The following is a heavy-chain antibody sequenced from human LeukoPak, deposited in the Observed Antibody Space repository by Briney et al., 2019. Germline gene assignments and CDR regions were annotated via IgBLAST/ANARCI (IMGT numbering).Heavy chain of an antibody. D-gene: IGHD1-20*01. CDR1: GITFTKAY. J-gene: IGHJ4*02. V-gene: IGHV3-15*01. CDR3: TTDAGYDSRWYNW. Sequence: PGGSLRLSCAASGITFTKAYMSWVRQAPGKGLEWVGRIKSKSDGGTIDYGAPVKDRFTISRDDSKNKLYLLMSSLKTEDTAVYYCTTDAGYDSRWYNWWGQGTLVTVSS. CDR2: IKSKSDGGTI.